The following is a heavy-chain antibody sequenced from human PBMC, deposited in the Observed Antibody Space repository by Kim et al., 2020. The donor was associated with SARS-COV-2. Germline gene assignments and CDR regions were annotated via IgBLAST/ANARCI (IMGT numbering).Heavy chain of an antibody. CDR2: IRQDGSEK. J-gene: IGHJ4*03. Sequence: GGSLRLSCTASGFTFDTCWMSWVRQAPGKGLEWVANIRQDGSEKFYVDSVKGRFTIYRDNAKNSLYLQMNSLRGDDTGIYYCTRIPGRSRYFDYWGQGTPVTVSS. V-gene: IGHV3-7*01. D-gene: IGHD2-2*02. CDR1: GFTFDTCW. CDR3: TRIPGRSRYFDY.